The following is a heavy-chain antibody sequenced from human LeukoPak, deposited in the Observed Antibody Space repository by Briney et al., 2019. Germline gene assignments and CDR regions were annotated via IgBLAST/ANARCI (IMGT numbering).Heavy chain of an antibody. J-gene: IGHJ3*01. V-gene: IGHV3-23*01. D-gene: IGHD3-22*01. CDR3: AKEYYYDSSAFGP. CDR1: GFTFSSYA. CDR2: VRGSGGST. Sequence: GGSLRLSCAASGFTFSSYAMRWVRQAPGRGLEWVSSVRGSGGSTHYADSVKGRFTISRDNSKNTLYVKMNSLRAEDTAVYYCAKEYYYDSSAFGPRGQGTMVSVSS.